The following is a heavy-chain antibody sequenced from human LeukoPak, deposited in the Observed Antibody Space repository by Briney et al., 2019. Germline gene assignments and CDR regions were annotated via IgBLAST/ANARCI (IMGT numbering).Heavy chain of an antibody. CDR1: GFTFSSYA. Sequence: PGGSLRLSCAASGFTFSSYAMSWVRQAPGKGLEWVSAISGSGGSTYYADSVKGRFTISRDNSKNTLYLQMNSLRAEDTGVYYCAKGMEWELLIAFDYWGQGTLVTVSS. J-gene: IGHJ4*02. V-gene: IGHV3-23*01. CDR3: AKGMEWELLIAFDY. CDR2: ISGSGGST. D-gene: IGHD1-26*01.